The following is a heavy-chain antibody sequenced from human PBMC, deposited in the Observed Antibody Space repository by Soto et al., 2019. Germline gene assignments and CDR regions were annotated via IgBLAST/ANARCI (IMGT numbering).Heavy chain of an antibody. D-gene: IGHD6-19*01. CDR2: ISYDGSNK. Sequence: QVQLVESGGGVVQPGRSLRLSCAASGFTFSSYGMHWVRQAPGKGLEWVAVISYDGSNKYYADSVKGRFTISRDNSNTTLYLQMNSLRAEDTAVYYCAKDRFRIAVAAPFDYWGQGTLVTVSS. CDR3: AKDRFRIAVAAPFDY. J-gene: IGHJ4*02. V-gene: IGHV3-30*18. CDR1: GFTFSSYG.